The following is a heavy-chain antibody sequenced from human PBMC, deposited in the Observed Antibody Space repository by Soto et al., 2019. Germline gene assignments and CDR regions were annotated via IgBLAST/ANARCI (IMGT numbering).Heavy chain of an antibody. CDR3: ARDHPHSYGVYYFDY. Sequence: SETLSLTCTVSGGSIRNYNWSWIRQPPGKGLEWIGYVYSSGSTHYNPSLQSRVTISADTSKNQVSLKVNSVTAADTAVYYCARDHPHSYGVYYFDYWGQGTPVTVSS. V-gene: IGHV4-59*01. CDR1: GGSIRNYN. J-gene: IGHJ4*02. CDR2: VYSSGST. D-gene: IGHD5-18*01.